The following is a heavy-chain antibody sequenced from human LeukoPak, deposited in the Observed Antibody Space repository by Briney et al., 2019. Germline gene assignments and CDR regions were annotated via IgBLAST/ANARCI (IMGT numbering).Heavy chain of an antibody. CDR3: ARDSPWGGFDY. D-gene: IGHD7-27*01. V-gene: IGHV1-46*01. J-gene: IGHJ4*02. Sequence: ASVKVSCKASGYTFTSYYMHWVRQAPGQGLEWMGIINPSGGSTSYAQQFQGRVTMTRDTSTSTVYMELSSLRSEDTAVYYCARDSPWGGFDYWGQGTLVTVSS. CDR1: GYTFTSYY. CDR2: INPSGGST.